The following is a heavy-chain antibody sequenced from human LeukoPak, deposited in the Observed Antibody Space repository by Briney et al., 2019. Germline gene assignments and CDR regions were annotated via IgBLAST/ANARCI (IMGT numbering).Heavy chain of an antibody. D-gene: IGHD2-15*01. V-gene: IGHV3-21*01. Sequence: GGSLRLSCAASGFTFSSYSMNWVRQAPGKGLEWVSSISSSSSYIYYADSVKGRFTISRDNAKNSLYLQMNSLRAEDTAVYYCARDGYCSGGSCYGTAEYFQRWGQGTLVTVSS. CDR1: GFTFSSYS. CDR3: ARDGYCSGGSCYGTAEYFQR. CDR2: ISSSSSYI. J-gene: IGHJ1*01.